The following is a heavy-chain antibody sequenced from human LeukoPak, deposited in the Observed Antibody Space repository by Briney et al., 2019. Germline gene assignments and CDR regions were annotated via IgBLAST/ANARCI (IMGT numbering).Heavy chain of an antibody. CDR1: GYTFRNYG. CDR3: ARGRLKRVPFTKVAVALDY. Sequence: ASVTVSFKASGYTFRNYGITWVRQAPGQGLEGVGWIGTYNGNTDYAQKFQGRVIMTADTSTTPAHMELRSLRSDDTAVYYCARGRLKRVPFTKVAVALDYWGQGTRLTVSS. D-gene: IGHD6-19*01. J-gene: IGHJ4*02. CDR2: IGTYNGNT. V-gene: IGHV1-18*01.